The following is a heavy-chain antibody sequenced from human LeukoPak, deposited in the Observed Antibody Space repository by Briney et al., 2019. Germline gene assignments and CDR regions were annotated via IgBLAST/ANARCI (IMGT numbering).Heavy chain of an antibody. Sequence: ASVKVSCKASGYTFTGYYMHWVRQAPGQGLEWMGRINPNSGGTNYAQKFQGRVTMTRDTSISTAYMELSRLRSDDTAVYYCARGYSSGWYTNYYYMDVWGKGTAVTVSS. V-gene: IGHV1-2*06. CDR2: INPNSGGT. J-gene: IGHJ6*03. CDR1: GYTFTGYY. CDR3: ARGYSSGWYTNYYYMDV. D-gene: IGHD6-19*01.